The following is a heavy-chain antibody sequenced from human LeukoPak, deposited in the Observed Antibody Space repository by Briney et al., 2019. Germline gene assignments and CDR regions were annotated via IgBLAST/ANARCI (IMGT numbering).Heavy chain of an antibody. CDR1: GFTFSSYW. Sequence: PGGSLRLSCAASGFTFSSYWMNWVRQAPGKGLEWVANIKQDGSEKFYVDSVKGRFTISRDNAKNSLYLHMNSLRAEDTAVYYCAIQMTMIAVVPYFDYWGQGTLVTVSS. V-gene: IGHV3-7*01. CDR2: IKQDGSEK. J-gene: IGHJ4*02. D-gene: IGHD3-22*01. CDR3: AIQMTMIAVVPYFDY.